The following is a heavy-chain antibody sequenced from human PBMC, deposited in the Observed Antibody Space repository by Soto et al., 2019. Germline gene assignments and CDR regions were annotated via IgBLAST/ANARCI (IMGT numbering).Heavy chain of an antibody. J-gene: IGHJ4*02. CDR1: GFTFSNFW. CDR2: IEQDSTRS. Sequence: PGGSLRLSCVASGFTFSNFWMNWVRQAPGKGLEWVANIEQDSTRSSYLDSVKGRFTISRDNAKNSLYLQMNSLRAEDTAVYYCARELSWSGKDYWGQGTQVTVSS. CDR3: ARELSWSGKDY. D-gene: IGHD3-10*01. V-gene: IGHV3-7*01.